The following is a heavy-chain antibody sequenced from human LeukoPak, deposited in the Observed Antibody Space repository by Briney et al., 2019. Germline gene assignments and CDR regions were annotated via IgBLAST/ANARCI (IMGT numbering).Heavy chain of an antibody. V-gene: IGHV3-30*04. CDR1: GFIFSSYA. J-gene: IGHJ3*02. CDR3: AGLDTAIPDAFDI. D-gene: IGHD5-18*01. Sequence: GGSLRLSCAASGFIFSSYAMHWVRQAPGKGLEWVAAISYDGTNKYFADSVKGRFTISRDNSKNTLYLQLNSLRAEDTAVYYCAGLDTAIPDAFDIWGQGAMVTVSS. CDR2: ISYDGTNK.